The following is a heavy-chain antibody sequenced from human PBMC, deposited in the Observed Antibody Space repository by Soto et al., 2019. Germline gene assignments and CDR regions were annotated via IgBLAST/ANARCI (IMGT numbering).Heavy chain of an antibody. CDR2: IWYDGSNK. CDR3: AREGYGLDAFDI. CDR1: GFTFSSYG. Sequence: GGSLRLSCAASGFTFSSYGMHWVRQAPGKGLEWVAVIWYDGSNKYYADSVKGRFTISRDNSKNTLYLQMNSLRAEDTAVYYCAREGYGLDAFDIWGQGTMVTISS. D-gene: IGHD5-18*01. J-gene: IGHJ3*02. V-gene: IGHV3-33*01.